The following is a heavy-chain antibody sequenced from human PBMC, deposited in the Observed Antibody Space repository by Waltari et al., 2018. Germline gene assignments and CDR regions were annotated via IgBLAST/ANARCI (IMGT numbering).Heavy chain of an antibody. V-gene: IGHV4-59*01. CDR2: IYYSWST. CDR3: ARGDYGGNGGYYYYYGMDV. J-gene: IGHJ6*02. D-gene: IGHD2-15*01. Sequence: QVQLQESGPGLVKPSETLSLTCTVSGGPISSYYWSWIRQPPGKGLEWIGYIYYSWSTNYNPSLKSRVTISVDTSKNQFSLKLSSVTAADTAVYYCARGDYGGNGGYYYYYGMDVWGQGTTVTVSS. CDR1: GGPISSYY.